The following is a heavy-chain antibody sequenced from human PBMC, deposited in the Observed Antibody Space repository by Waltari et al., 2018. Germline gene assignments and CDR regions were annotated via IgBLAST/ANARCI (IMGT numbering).Heavy chain of an antibody. CDR2: VDPDDGET. CDR3: AKEGRVRGGALPHL. D-gene: IGHD3-16*01. V-gene: IGHV1-69-2*01. J-gene: IGHJ3*01. CDR1: GYTFTDYY. Sequence: EVQLVQSGAEVKKPGATVKISCKASGYTFTDYYMHWVQQAPGKGLEWMGRVDPDDGETIDAEKFQGRVTITADTSTDTAYMELSSRRAEDTAMYYCAKEGRVRGGALPHLWGQGTMVTVSS.